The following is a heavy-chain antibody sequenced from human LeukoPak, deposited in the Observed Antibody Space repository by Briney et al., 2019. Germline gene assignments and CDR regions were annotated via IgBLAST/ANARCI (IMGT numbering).Heavy chain of an antibody. CDR2: VYYSGST. CDR1: GGSVNNYY. V-gene: IGHV4-59*02. CDR3: ARLSRIASAGAYSYHALDV. J-gene: IGHJ6*02. Sequence: SETLSLTCTVFGGSVNNYYWTWIRQPPGKGLERIGDVYYSGSTSFKPSLNSRLTISTDTSNNQVSLSLRSVTAADTAVYYCARLSRIASAGAYSYHALDVWSQGITVTVSS. D-gene: IGHD6-13*01.